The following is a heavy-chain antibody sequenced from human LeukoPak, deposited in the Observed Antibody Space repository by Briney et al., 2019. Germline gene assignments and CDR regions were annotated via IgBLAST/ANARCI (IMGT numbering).Heavy chain of an antibody. D-gene: IGHD1-26*01. CDR2: IYPSGST. Sequence: SETLSLTCTVSGGSISSYYWTWIRQPAGKGLEWIGRIYPSGSTNYNPSLKSRVTMSVDASKNQFSLKLSSVTAADTAVYYCARENSGNYREFDYWGQGTLVTVSS. CDR1: GGSISSYY. CDR3: ARENSGNYREFDY. J-gene: IGHJ4*02. V-gene: IGHV4-4*07.